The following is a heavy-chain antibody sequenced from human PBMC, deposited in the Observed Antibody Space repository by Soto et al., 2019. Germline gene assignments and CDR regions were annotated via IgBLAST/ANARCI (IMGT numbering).Heavy chain of an antibody. CDR1: AFTFSSFA. V-gene: IGHV3-30-3*01. CDR3: ARETDYGMDV. J-gene: IGHJ6*02. Sequence: QVQLVESGGGVVQPGRSLRLSCAASAFTFSSFAMHWVRQAPGKGLEWVTLISYDGSSKYYADSVKGRLTISRDNSKNTLYLQMSSLRAEDTAVYYCARETDYGMDVWGQGTTVSVSS. CDR2: ISYDGSSK.